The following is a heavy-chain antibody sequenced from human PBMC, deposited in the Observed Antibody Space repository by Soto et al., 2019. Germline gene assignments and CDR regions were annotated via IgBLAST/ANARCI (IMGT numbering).Heavy chain of an antibody. CDR1: GFTFDHYA. D-gene: IGHD2-2*01. V-gene: IGHV3-9*01. Sequence: EGQLVESGGGLVQPGRSLRLSCVASGFTFDHYAMHWVRQAPGKGLEWVAGITWNSGSKDYGNSVKGRFSISRDNAQNSFHVKRNILGPEDPAFYYCEREGEKVLPVAIVGASFDIWGHGTLVPVSS. J-gene: IGHJ3*02. CDR3: EREGEKVLPVAIVGASFDI. CDR2: ITWNSGSK.